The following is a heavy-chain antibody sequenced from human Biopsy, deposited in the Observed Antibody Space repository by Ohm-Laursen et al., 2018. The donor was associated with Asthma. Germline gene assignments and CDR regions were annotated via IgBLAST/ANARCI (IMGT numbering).Heavy chain of an antibody. Sequence: SETLSLTCTVSGGSIISSSWWSWVRQTPGKGLEWIGEIYHSGPTNYNPSLKSRVTISVDKSKNHFSLKLTSVTAADTAVYYCAKIYDRLVLYGMDVWGQGTTVTVSS. CDR3: AKIYDRLVLYGMDV. CDR2: IYHSGPT. J-gene: IGHJ6*02. D-gene: IGHD6-19*01. V-gene: IGHV4-4*02. CDR1: GGSIISSSW.